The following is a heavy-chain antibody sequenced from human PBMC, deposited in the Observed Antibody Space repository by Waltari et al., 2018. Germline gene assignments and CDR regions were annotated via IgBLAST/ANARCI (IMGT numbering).Heavy chain of an antibody. CDR1: GFTFSSYW. Sequence: EVQLVESGGGLVQPGGSLRLSCAASGFTFSSYWMSWVRQAPGKGLEWVANIKQYGSEKYYVDSVKGRFTISRDNAKNSLYLQMNSLRAEDTAVYYCARDPHYYDSSGYYSFDAFDIWGQGTMVTVSS. CDR3: ARDPHYYDSSGYYSFDAFDI. CDR2: IKQYGSEK. J-gene: IGHJ3*02. V-gene: IGHV3-7*01. D-gene: IGHD3-22*01.